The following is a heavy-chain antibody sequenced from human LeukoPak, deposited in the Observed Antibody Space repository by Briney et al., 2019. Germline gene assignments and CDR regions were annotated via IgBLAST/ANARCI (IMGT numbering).Heavy chain of an antibody. D-gene: IGHD4-23*01. CDR2: ISSSGSSI. CDR3: ARAYAGSLFF. Sequence: GGSLRLSCAASGFTFSSYEMNWVRQAPGKGLEWISFISSSGSSIYYADSVKGRFTISRDNAKNSLYLQMNSLRAEDTAVYYCARAYAGSLFFWGQGTLVTVFS. V-gene: IGHV3-48*03. J-gene: IGHJ4*02. CDR1: GFTFSSYE.